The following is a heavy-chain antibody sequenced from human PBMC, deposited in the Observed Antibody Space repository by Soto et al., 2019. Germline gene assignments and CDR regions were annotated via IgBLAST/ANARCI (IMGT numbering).Heavy chain of an antibody. CDR1: GYTFTSYY. CDR3: ARGWEYSSSSGWGEVYYGMDV. D-gene: IGHD6-6*01. J-gene: IGHJ6*02. V-gene: IGHV1-46*01. Sequence: QVQLVQSGAEVKKPGASVKVSCKASGYTFTSYYMHWVRQAPGQGLEWMGIINPSGGSTSYAQKFQGRVTMTRDTSTSAVYMELSSLRSEDTAVYYCARGWEYSSSSGWGEVYYGMDVWGQGTTVTVSS. CDR2: INPSGGST.